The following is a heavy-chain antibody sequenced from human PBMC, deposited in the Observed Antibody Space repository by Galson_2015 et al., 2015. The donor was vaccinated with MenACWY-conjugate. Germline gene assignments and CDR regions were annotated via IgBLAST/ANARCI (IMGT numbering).Heavy chain of an antibody. Sequence: SLRLSCAASGFTFSNYAMSWVRQAPGKGLEWVSAISVSGGSTYYADSVKGRFTISRDNSNNTLYLQMDSLRAEDTAVYYCVKDMYGPATSYYFAYSGQGTLATVSS. CDR2: ISVSGGST. CDR3: VKDMYGPATSYYFAY. CDR1: GFTFSNYA. J-gene: IGHJ4*02. D-gene: IGHD6-25*01. V-gene: IGHV3-23*01.